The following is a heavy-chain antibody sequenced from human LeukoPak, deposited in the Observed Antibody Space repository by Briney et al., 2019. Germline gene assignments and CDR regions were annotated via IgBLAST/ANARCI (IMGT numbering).Heavy chain of an antibody. J-gene: IGHJ4*02. CDR3: VRESRSGSYSGY. D-gene: IGHD1-26*01. CDR1: GFSFSNYW. Sequence: GGSLRLSCAASGFSFSNYWMSWVRQAPGKGLEWVANINQGGSDKHYVDSRFTISRDNANNSLYLQMNSLRAEDTAVYYCVRESRSGSYSGYWGQGTLVTVSS. CDR2: INQGGSDK. V-gene: IGHV3-7*01.